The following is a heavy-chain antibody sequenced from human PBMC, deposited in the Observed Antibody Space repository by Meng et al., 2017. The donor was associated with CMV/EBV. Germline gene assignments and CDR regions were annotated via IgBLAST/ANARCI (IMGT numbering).Heavy chain of an antibody. CDR2: IYYSGST. CDR1: GGSISSGDYY. V-gene: IGHV4-30-4*08. J-gene: IGHJ4*02. CDR3: ARVTSRVAGAFDY. Sequence: QVQLQESGPGLGKPHQTLSLPCTVSGGSISSGDYYWSWIRQPPGKGLEWIGYIYYSGSTYYNPSLKSRVTISVDTSKNQFSLKLSSVTAADTAVYYCARVTSRVAGAFDYWGQGTLVTVSS. D-gene: IGHD1-14*01.